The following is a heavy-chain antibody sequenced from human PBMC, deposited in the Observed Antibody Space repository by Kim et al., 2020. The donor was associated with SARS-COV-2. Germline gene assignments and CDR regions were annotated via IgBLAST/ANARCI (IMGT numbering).Heavy chain of an antibody. D-gene: IGHD6-13*01. V-gene: IGHV3-49*03. CDR2: IRSKAYGGTT. CDR3: TRLKDGAAAVGDY. CDR1: GFTFGDYA. J-gene: IGHJ4*02. Sequence: GGSLRLSCTASGFTFGDYAMSWFRQAPGKGLEWVGCIRSKAYGGTTEYAASVKGRFTISRDDSKSIAYLQMNSLKTEDTAVYYCTRLKDGAAAVGDYWGQGTLVTVSS.